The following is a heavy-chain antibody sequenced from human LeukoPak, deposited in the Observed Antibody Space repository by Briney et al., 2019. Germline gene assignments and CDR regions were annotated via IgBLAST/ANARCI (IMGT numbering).Heavy chain of an antibody. D-gene: IGHD4-17*01. J-gene: IGHJ6*03. V-gene: IGHV3-23*01. CDR1: GLTFSNNA. Sequence: GGSLRLSCAASGLTFSNNAMKWVRQAPGKGLEWVSTISGTGGSTYYGDSVKGRFTTSIDNSKNPVYLQMNSLRADDTAIYYCAKGDYGYYYYMDVWGKGTTVTVSS. CDR3: AKGDYGYYYYMDV. CDR2: ISGTGGST.